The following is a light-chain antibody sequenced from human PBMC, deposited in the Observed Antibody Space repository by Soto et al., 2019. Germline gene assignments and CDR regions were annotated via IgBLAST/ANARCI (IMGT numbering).Light chain of an antibody. CDR3: QQRNIWPPVT. Sequence: EVVLAQSPGPPSLSRGERATPSFRGRERIYSAYLGWYQQKPGQAPRLLIYGISSRATGIPARFSGSGSGTDFTLTISSLEPEDFAVYYCQQRNIWPPVTFGQGTRLEIK. CDR2: GIS. J-gene: IGKJ5*01. V-gene: IGKV3D-20*02. CDR1: ERIYSAY.